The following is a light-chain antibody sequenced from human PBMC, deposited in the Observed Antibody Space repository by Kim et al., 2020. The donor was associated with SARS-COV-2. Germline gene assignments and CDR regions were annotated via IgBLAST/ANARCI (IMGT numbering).Light chain of an antibody. CDR1: QTVISYY. CDR2: GAS. V-gene: IGKV3-20*01. J-gene: IGKJ5*01. Sequence: EIVLTQSPGTLSLSPGERAALSCKASQTVISYYLAWYQHKPGQAPRLLIYGASARATGIPDRFIGSGSGTDFTLTITKLEPEDFAVYYCQQDGSSPITFGQGTRLEIK. CDR3: QQDGSSPIT.